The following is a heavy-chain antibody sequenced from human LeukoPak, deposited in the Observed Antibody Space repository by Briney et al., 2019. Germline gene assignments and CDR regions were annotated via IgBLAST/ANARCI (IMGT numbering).Heavy chain of an antibody. CDR1: GYTFTSYA. CDR2: INPSGGST. J-gene: IGHJ4*02. D-gene: IGHD6-19*01. CDR3: ARDVGKIAVAGIDY. Sequence: ASVKVSCKASGYTFTSYAMNWVRQAPGQGLEWMGIINPSGGSTSYAQKFQGRVTMTRDTSTSTVYMELRSLRSDDTAVYYCARDVGKIAVAGIDYWGQGTLVTVSS. V-gene: IGHV1-46*01.